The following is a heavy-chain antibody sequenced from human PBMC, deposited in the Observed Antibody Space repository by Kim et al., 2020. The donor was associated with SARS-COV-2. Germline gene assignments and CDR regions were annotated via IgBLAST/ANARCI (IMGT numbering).Heavy chain of an antibody. Sequence: ASVKVSCKASGYTFTSYGISWVRQAPGQGLEWMGWISAYNGNTNYAQKLQGRVTMTTDTSTSTAYMELRSLRSDDTAVYYCAREPGYSSSWYWYGMDVWGQGTTVTVSS. V-gene: IGHV1-18*01. D-gene: IGHD6-13*01. CDR1: GYTFTSYG. J-gene: IGHJ6*02. CDR2: ISAYNGNT. CDR3: AREPGYSSSWYWYGMDV.